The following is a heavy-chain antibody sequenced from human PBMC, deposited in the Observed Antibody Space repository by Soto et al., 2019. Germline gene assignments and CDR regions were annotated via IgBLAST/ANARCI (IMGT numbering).Heavy chain of an antibody. CDR1: GFTFSSYA. D-gene: IGHD2-15*01. Sequence: GESLKISCAASGFTFSSYAMSWVRQAPGKGLEWVSAISGSGGSTYYADSVKGRFTISRDNSKNTLYLQMNSLRAEDTAVYYCAKDAPDIVVVVAAGGAEYFQHWGQGTLVTVSS. V-gene: IGHV3-23*01. CDR2: ISGSGGST. CDR3: AKDAPDIVVVVAAGGAEYFQH. J-gene: IGHJ1*01.